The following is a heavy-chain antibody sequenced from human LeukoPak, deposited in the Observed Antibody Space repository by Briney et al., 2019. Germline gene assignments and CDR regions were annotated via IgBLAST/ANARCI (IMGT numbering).Heavy chain of an antibody. CDR1: GFTFSSYG. CDR2: IRYDGSNK. J-gene: IGHJ4*02. CDR3: ARDSDITMVRGVIVN. V-gene: IGHV3-30*02. D-gene: IGHD3-10*01. Sequence: GGSLRLSCAASGFTFSSYGMHWVRQAPGKGLEWVAFIRYDGSNKYYADSVKGRFTISRDNSKNTLYLQMNSLRAEDTAVYYCARDSDITMVRGVIVNWGQGTLVTVSS.